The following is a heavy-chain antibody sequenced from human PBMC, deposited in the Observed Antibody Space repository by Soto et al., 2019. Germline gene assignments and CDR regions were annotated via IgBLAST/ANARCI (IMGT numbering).Heavy chain of an antibody. J-gene: IGHJ3*02. V-gene: IGHV3-48*01. Sequence: GGSLRLSCAASGFTFSDYFMNWVRQAPGKGLEWVSYISSSSSTIYYADSVKGRFTISRDNAKNSLYLQMNSLRAEDTAVYYCARPRNRPTYSPGAFDIWGQGTMVTVSS. CDR1: GFTFSDYF. D-gene: IGHD5-12*01. CDR3: ARPRNRPTYSPGAFDI. CDR2: ISSSSSTI.